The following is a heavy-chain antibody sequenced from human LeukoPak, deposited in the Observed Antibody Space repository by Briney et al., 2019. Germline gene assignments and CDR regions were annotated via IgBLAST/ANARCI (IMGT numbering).Heavy chain of an antibody. V-gene: IGHV1-69*01. J-gene: IGHJ6*02. CDR2: IIPIFGTA. CDR3: AREGKWFGELFLIYYYGMDV. D-gene: IGHD3-10*01. CDR1: GGTFSSYA. Sequence: SVKVSCKASGGTFSSYAISWVRQAPGQGLEWMGGIIPIFGTANYAQRFQGRVTITADESTSTAYMELSSLRSEDTAVYYCAREGKWFGELFLIYYYGMDVWGQGTTVTVSS.